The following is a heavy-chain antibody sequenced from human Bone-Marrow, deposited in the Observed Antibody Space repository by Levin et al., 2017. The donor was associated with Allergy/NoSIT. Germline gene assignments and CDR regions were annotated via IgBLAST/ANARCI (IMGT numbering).Heavy chain of an antibody. CDR3: AKDLGSRFFPRVFAY. D-gene: IGHD6-13*01. V-gene: IGHV3-23*01. Sequence: LSLTCVASGFSFSSYTMNWVRQTPGKGLQWISSISGSGTSTYSADSMEGRFIISRDNSKNTLFLQMDSLRAEDTALYYCAKDLGSRFFPRVFAYWGQGSFVAVSS. CDR2: ISGSGTST. J-gene: IGHJ4*02. CDR1: GFSFSSYT.